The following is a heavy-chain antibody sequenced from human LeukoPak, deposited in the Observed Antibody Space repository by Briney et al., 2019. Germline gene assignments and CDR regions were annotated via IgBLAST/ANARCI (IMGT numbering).Heavy chain of an antibody. Sequence: PGGSLRLSCAASGFTFSNYELNWVRQAPGKGLEWVSYISHSGRTIYSADSVKGRFTISRDNAKNSLYLQMNSLRAEDTAVYYCARGVGSSWPGWFGPWGQGTLVTVSS. D-gene: IGHD6-13*01. CDR1: GFTFSNYE. V-gene: IGHV3-48*03. J-gene: IGHJ5*02. CDR2: ISHSGRTI. CDR3: ARGVGSSWPGWFGP.